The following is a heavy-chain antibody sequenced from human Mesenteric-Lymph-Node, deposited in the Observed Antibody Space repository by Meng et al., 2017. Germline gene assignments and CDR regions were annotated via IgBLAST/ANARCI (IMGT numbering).Heavy chain of an antibody. CDR2: IIPIFGTA. J-gene: IGHJ5*02. D-gene: IGHD6-13*01. V-gene: IGHV1-69*06. CDR1: GGTFSSYA. CDR3: ARDHVAAAGTNWFDP. Sequence: VQLVESVAEVKKPGSSVKVSCKASGGTFSSYAISWVRQAPGQGLEWMGGIIPIFGTANYAQKFQGRVTITADKSTSTAYMELSSLRSEDTAVYYCARDHVAAAGTNWFDPWGQGTLVTVSS.